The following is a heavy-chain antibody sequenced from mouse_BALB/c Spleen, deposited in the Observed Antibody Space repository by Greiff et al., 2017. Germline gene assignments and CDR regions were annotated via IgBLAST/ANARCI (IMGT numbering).Heavy chain of an antibody. CDR1: GYTFTSYY. CDR2: INPSNGGT. J-gene: IGHJ4*01. D-gene: IGHD2-3*01. V-gene: IGHV1S81*02. Sequence: QVQLKQSGAELVKPGASVKLSCKASGYTFTSYYMYWVKQRPGQGLEWIGEINPSNGGTNFNEKFKSKATLTVDKSSSTAYMQLSSLTSEDSAVYYCTRGGGYSYMDYWGQGTSVTVSS. CDR3: TRGGGYSYMDY.